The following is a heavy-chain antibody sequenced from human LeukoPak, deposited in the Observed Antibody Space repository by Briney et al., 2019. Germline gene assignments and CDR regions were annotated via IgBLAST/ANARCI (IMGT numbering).Heavy chain of an antibody. V-gene: IGHV3-33*06. J-gene: IGHJ4*02. CDR1: GFTFSSYG. Sequence: GGSLRLSCAASGFTFSSYGMHWVRQAPGKVLEWVAVIWYDGSNKYYADSVKGRFTISRDNSKNTLYLQMNSLRAEDTAVYYCAKGRDYYDSSPGYWGQGTLVTVSS. CDR3: AKGRDYYDSSPGY. D-gene: IGHD3-22*01. CDR2: IWYDGSNK.